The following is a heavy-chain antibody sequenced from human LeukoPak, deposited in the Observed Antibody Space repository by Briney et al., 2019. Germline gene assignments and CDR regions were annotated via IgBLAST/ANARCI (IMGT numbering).Heavy chain of an antibody. Sequence: GASVKVSCKASGGTFSSYAISWVRQAPGQGLEWMGGIIPIFGTANYAQKFQGRVTITADESTSTAHMELSSLRSEDTAVYYCARAMYYYDSSGYYPTIFDYWGQGTLVTVSS. D-gene: IGHD3-22*01. J-gene: IGHJ4*02. CDR2: IIPIFGTA. CDR1: GGTFSSYA. V-gene: IGHV1-69*13. CDR3: ARAMYYYDSSGYYPTIFDY.